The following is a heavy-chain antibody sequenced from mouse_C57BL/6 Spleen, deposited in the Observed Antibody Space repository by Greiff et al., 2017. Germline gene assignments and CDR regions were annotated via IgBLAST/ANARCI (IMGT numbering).Heavy chain of an antibody. CDR1: GYTFTDYY. Sequence: VQLKESGPVLVKPGASVKMSCKASGYTFTDYYMNWVKQSHGKSLEWIGVINPYNGGTSYNQKFKGKATLTVDKSSSTAYMELNSLTSEDSAVYYCAREITGDYAMDYWGQGTSVTVSS. CDR3: AREITGDYAMDY. D-gene: IGHD2-4*01. V-gene: IGHV1-19*01. J-gene: IGHJ4*01. CDR2: INPYNGGT.